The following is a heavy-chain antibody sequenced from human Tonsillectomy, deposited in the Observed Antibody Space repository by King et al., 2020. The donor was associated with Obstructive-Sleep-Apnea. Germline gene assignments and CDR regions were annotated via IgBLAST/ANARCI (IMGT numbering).Heavy chain of an antibody. CDR2: IYHSGST. CDR3: ARSSGSFNFEY. V-gene: IGHV4-38-2*02. J-gene: IGHJ4*02. CDR1: GYSISSGYY. Sequence: QLQESGPGLVKPSETLSLTCTVSGYSISSGYYWGWIRQPPGKGLEWIGSIYHSGSTYNSPSLKSRVTISVDTSKNQFSLKLSSVTAADTAVYYCARSSGSFNFEYWGQGTLVTVSS. D-gene: IGHD1-26*01.